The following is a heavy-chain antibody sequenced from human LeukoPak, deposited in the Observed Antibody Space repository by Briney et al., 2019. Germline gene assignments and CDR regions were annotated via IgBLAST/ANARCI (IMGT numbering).Heavy chain of an antibody. V-gene: IGHV3-23*01. D-gene: IGHD2-15*01. Sequence: GGSLRLSCAASGFTFSSYAMSWVRQAPGKGLEWVSGISGSGDSTYYADSVKGRFTISRDNPKNTLYLQMNSLRAEDTAVYYCAKDPRYCSGGSCLLGYFQHWGQGTLVTVSS. CDR2: ISGSGDST. CDR1: GFTFSSYA. CDR3: AKDPRYCSGGSCLLGYFQH. J-gene: IGHJ1*01.